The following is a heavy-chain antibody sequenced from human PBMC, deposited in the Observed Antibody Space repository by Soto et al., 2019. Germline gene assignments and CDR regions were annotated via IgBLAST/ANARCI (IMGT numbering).Heavy chain of an antibody. CDR3: ARQAYDSCDYFDY. Sequence: SETLSLTCSVSGDSITSSDYFWGWIRQPPGKGLEWIGSISYSGSASHNPSLKSRVSISVDTSRIHFSLKLISVTAADTAVYYCARQAYDSCDYFDYWGQGTLVTVSS. D-gene: IGHD3-22*01. CDR1: GDSITSSDYF. CDR2: ISYSGSA. J-gene: IGHJ4*02. V-gene: IGHV4-39*01.